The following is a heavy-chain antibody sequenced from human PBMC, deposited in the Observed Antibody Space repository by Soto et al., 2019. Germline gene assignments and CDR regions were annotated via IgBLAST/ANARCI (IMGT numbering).Heavy chain of an antibody. Sequence: QVQLVQSGGEVKKPGASVKVSCNCSDHTFTYYGINWVRRAPEQGLEWMGWISGYNGNTKYAQKFLDRVTMSADTSTRTAFMEMRSLTSDDTAVYFCAATGGHYFGLDVWGQGTTVTVSS. J-gene: IGHJ6*02. CDR3: AATGGHYFGLDV. V-gene: IGHV1-18*01. CDR2: ISGYNGNT. CDR1: DHTFTYYG. D-gene: IGHD2-8*02.